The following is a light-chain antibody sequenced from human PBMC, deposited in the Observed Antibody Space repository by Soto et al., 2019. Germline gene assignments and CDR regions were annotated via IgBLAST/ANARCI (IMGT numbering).Light chain of an antibody. CDR3: QQYGASPWT. Sequence: DIVLTQSPGTLSLSPGERATLSCRASQTVDSNFLAWYQQKPGQAPRLLIYAASTRATGIPDRFSGSGSGTDFTLTIGRLDPEDFAVYYCQQYGASPWTFGQGTKVDIK. CDR1: QTVDSNF. J-gene: IGKJ1*01. V-gene: IGKV3-20*01. CDR2: AAS.